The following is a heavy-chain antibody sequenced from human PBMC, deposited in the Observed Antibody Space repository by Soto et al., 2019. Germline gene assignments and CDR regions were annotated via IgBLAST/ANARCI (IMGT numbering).Heavy chain of an antibody. CDR3: ARRAGNRRGYPIDS. CDR1: GGSIRSDGSY. D-gene: IGHD5-18*01. V-gene: IGHV4-31*11. J-gene: IGHJ4*02. Sequence: QVQLQESGPGLVKPSQTLSLTCAVSGGSIRSDGSYWTWIRQLPGGGLEGIGYIYYSGSTSYNPSLECRAGISVDSSENQFSLRLTSVTAAYTAVYYCARRAGNRRGYPIDSWGQGTLVTVSS. CDR2: IYYSGST.